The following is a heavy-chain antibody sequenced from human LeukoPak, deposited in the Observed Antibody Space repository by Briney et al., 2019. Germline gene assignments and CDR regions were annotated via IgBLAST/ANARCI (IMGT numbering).Heavy chain of an antibody. J-gene: IGHJ4*02. D-gene: IGHD1-26*01. CDR3: ARDLSVGAKPDLGFDY. CDR1: GFTFPRHG. V-gene: IGHV3-21*01. Sequence: GGSLRLSCAASGFTFPRHGINWVRQAPGKGLEWVSGISPSGSILYYADSVKGRFTISRDNAKNSLYLQMNSLRAEDTAVYYCARDLSVGAKPDLGFDYWGQGTLVTVSS. CDR2: ISPSGSIL.